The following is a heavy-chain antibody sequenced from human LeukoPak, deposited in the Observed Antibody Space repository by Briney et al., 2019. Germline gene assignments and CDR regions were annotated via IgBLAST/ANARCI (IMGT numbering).Heavy chain of an antibody. V-gene: IGHV3-30*02. CDR2: IRYDGSNK. CDR3: ASSRTSSMDV. J-gene: IGHJ6*03. D-gene: IGHD2-2*01. Sequence: PGGSLRLSCAASGFTFSSYGMHWVRQAPGKGLEWVAFIRYDGSNKYYADSVKGRFTISRDNAKNSLYLQMNSLRAEDTAVYYCASSRTSSMDVWGKGTTVTVSS. CDR1: GFTFSSYG.